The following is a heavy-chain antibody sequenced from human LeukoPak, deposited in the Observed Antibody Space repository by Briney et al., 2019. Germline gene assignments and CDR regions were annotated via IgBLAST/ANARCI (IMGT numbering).Heavy chain of an antibody. CDR2: INHSGST. CDR1: GGSISSYY. J-gene: IGHJ4*02. V-gene: IGHV4-34*01. D-gene: IGHD3-22*01. CDR3: ARARPYYYDSSGYFDY. Sequence: SETLSLTCTVSGGSISSYYWSWIRQPPGKGLEWIGEINHSGSTNYNPSLKSRVTISVDTSKNQFSLKLSSVTAADTAVYYCARARPYYYDSSGYFDYWGQGTLVTVSS.